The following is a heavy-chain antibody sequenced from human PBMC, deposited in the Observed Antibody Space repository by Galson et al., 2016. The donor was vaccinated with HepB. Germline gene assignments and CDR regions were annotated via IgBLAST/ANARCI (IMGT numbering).Heavy chain of an antibody. CDR2: SFPSGNP. Sequence: QSLPCNVSVDSISRGRYYWPWIRRPAGKGLEWIGRSFPSGNPSYNPSLESRLTISLDKSKNQFSMKLTSVTAADTAVYYCARGYDLPYYFATWGRGTLVAVSS. V-gene: IGHV4-61*02. J-gene: IGHJ4*02. CDR1: VDSISRGRYY. CDR3: ARGYDLPYYFAT. D-gene: IGHD3-3*01.